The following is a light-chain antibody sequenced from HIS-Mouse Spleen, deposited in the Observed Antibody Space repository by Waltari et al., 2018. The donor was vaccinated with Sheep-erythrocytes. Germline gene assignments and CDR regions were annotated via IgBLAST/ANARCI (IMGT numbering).Light chain of an antibody. Sequence: QSALTQPRSVSGSPGQSVTISCTGTSSDVGGYNYVSWYQQHPGKAPKLMIYDVSKRPSVFPVLFSGSKSGNPASLTISGLQAEDEADYYCCSYAGSYNHVFATGTKVTVL. CDR1: SSDVGGYNY. CDR2: DVS. V-gene: IGLV2-11*01. J-gene: IGLJ1*01. CDR3: CSYAGSYNHV.